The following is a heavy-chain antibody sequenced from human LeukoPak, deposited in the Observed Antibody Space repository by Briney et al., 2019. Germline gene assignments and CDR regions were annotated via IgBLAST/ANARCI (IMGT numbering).Heavy chain of an antibody. D-gene: IGHD6-13*01. V-gene: IGHV4-34*01. CDR3: ARSGYSSSCYLFY. CDR1: GGSFSGYY. Sequence: SETLSLTCAVYGGSFSGYYWSWIRQPPGKGLEWIGEINHSGSTNYNPSLKSRVTISVDTSKNQFSLKLSSVTAADTAVYYCARSGYSSSCYLFYWGQGTLVTVSS. J-gene: IGHJ4*02. CDR2: INHSGST.